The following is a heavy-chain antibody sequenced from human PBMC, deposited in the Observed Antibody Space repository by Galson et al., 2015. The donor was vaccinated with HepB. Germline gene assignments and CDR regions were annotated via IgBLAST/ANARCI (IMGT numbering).Heavy chain of an antibody. J-gene: IGHJ5*02. CDR1: GFSFSGYW. CDR2: INQDGSGR. Sequence: SLRLSCAASGFSFSGYWMTWVRQAPGKGLEWVANINQDGSGRNPVDSVKGRFTISRDNAKNSLYLQMNSLRVEDTAVYYRARDLPGGPLDPWGQGTLVTVSS. CDR3: ARDLPGGPLDP. V-gene: IGHV3-7*01. D-gene: IGHD3-10*01.